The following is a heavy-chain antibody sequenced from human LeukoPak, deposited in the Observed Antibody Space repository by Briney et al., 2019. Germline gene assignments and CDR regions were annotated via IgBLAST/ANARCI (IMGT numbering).Heavy chain of an antibody. V-gene: IGHV4-61*02. D-gene: IGHD6-19*01. CDR1: GGSISSGSYY. CDR2: IYTSGST. Sequence: SETLTLTCTVSGGSISSGSYYWSWIRQPAGKGLEWIGRIYTSGSTNYNPSLKSRVTISVDTSKNQFSLKLSSVTAADTAVYYCARDSRSGWGNWFDPWGQGTLVTVSS. CDR3: ARDSRSGWGNWFDP. J-gene: IGHJ5*02.